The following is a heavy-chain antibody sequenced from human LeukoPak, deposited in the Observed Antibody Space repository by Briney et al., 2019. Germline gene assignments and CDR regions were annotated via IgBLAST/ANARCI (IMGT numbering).Heavy chain of an antibody. Sequence: GGSLRLSCAASGFTLSSYAMSWVGQAPGKGLEWVSAISGSGGSTYYADSVKGRFTISRDNSKNTLYLQMNSLRAEDTAVYYCAKVALNYDSSGYYLHWGHGSLVTVSS. D-gene: IGHD3-22*01. CDR3: AKVALNYDSSGYYLH. CDR1: GFTLSSYA. CDR2: ISGSGGST. V-gene: IGHV3-23*01. J-gene: IGHJ4*01.